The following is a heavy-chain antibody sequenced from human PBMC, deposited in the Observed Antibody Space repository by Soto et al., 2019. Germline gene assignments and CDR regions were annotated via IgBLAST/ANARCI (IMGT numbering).Heavy chain of an antibody. Sequence: PGGSLRLSCAASGFTFSSYWMHWVRQAPGKGLVWVSRINSDGSSTSYAESVKGRFTISRDNAKNTLYLQMNSLRAEDTAVYYCARGFLGYSYGYYNYWGQGTLVTVSS. CDR1: GFTFSSYW. D-gene: IGHD5-18*01. J-gene: IGHJ4*02. CDR3: ARGFLGYSYGYYNY. V-gene: IGHV3-74*01. CDR2: INSDGSST.